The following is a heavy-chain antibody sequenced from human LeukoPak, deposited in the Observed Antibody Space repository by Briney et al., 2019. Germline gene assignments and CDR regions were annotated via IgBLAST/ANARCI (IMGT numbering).Heavy chain of an antibody. CDR2: IQKDRNGI. D-gene: IGHD6-13*01. J-gene: IGHJ4*02. CDR3: ARIAAVGSRQFDS. Sequence: GGSLRLSCAASGFTFSASWMSWVRQAPGRGLEWVANIQKDRNGIAYVDSVKGRFTISRDNAKNSLFLQMTSLTAADTAVYFCARIAAVGSRQFDSWGQGTLVTVSS. CDR1: GFTFSASW. V-gene: IGHV3-7*05.